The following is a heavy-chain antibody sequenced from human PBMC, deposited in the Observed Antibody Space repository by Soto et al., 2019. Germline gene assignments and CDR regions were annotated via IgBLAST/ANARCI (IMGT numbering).Heavy chain of an antibody. CDR2: ISSSSSYI. CDR3: ARGLYYYDSSGYYRN. Sequence: EVQLVESGGGLVKPGGSLRLSCAASGFTFSSYSMNWVRQAPGKGLEWVSSISSSSSYIYYADSVKGRFTISRDNAKNSLYLQMNSLRAEDTAVYYCARGLYYYDSSGYYRNWGQGTLVTVSS. CDR1: GFTFSSYS. D-gene: IGHD3-22*01. J-gene: IGHJ4*02. V-gene: IGHV3-21*01.